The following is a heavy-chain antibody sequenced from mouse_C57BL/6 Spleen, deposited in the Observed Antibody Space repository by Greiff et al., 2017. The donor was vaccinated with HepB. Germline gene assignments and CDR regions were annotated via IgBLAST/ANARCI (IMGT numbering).Heavy chain of an antibody. D-gene: IGHD1-2*01. CDR3: TTWGRRFAY. CDR1: GFNIKDDY. V-gene: IGHV14-4*01. J-gene: IGHJ3*01. Sequence: EVQLQQSGAELVRPGASVKLSCTASGFNIKDDYMHWVKQRPEQGLEWIGWIDPENGDTEYASKFQGKATITADTSSNTAYLQLSSLTSEDTAVYYCTTWGRRFAYWGQGTLVTVSA. CDR2: IDPENGDT.